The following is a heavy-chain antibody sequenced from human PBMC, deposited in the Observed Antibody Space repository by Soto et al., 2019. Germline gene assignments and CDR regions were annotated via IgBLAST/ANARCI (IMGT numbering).Heavy chain of an antibody. CDR1: GGSISSYY. CDR2: IYYSGST. J-gene: IGHJ1*01. Sequence: SETLSLTCTVSGGSISSYYWSWIRQPPGKGLEWIGYIYYSGSTNYNPSLKSRVTISVDTSKNQFSLKLSSVTAADTAVYYCARLISTSKGAFQHWGQGTLVTVSS. CDR3: ARLISTSKGAFQH. V-gene: IGHV4-59*08. D-gene: IGHD1-26*01.